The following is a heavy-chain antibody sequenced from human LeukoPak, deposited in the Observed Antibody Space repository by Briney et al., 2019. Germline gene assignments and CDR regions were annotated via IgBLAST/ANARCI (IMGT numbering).Heavy chain of an antibody. Sequence: ASVKLSCKASGYTFNRYYIHWVRQARGQGLDWMGWINPNTGGTKYAQKFQGRVTMTRDTSIGTAYMELSTVTSDDTAVYFCARVHATGYFSLDLGYWGQGTLVTVSS. CDR3: ARVHATGYFSLDLGY. J-gene: IGHJ4*02. CDR2: INPNTGGT. CDR1: GYTFNRYY. D-gene: IGHD3-9*01. V-gene: IGHV1-2*02.